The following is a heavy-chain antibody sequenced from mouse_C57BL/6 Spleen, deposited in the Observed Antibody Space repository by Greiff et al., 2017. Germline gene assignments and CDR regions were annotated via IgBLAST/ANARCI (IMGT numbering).Heavy chain of an antibody. CDR1: GYSFTGYS. J-gene: IGHJ3*01. V-gene: IGHV1-20*01. CDR3: ARGYGSSYPFAY. D-gene: IGHD1-1*01. Sequence: EVQLQQSGPELVKPGDSVKISCKASGYSFTGYSMNWVMQSHGKSLEWIGRINPYNGDTFYNQKFKGKATLTVDKSSSTAHMELRSLTSEDSAVYYCARGYGSSYPFAYWGQGTLVTVSA. CDR2: INPYNGDT.